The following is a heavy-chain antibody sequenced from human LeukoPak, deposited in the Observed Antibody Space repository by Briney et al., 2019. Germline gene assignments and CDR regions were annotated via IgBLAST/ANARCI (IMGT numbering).Heavy chain of an antibody. V-gene: IGHV3-33*01. CDR1: GFTFSSYA. J-gene: IGHJ4*02. D-gene: IGHD6-19*01. CDR2: IWYDGTNQ. Sequence: PGGSLRLSCAASGFTFSSYAMHWVRQAPGEGLEWLAVIWYDGTNQYYADSVKGRFTISRDNSKNTLFLQMNSLRAEDTAVYYCARADHGWYTFDYWGQGTLVTVPS. CDR3: ARADHGWYTFDY.